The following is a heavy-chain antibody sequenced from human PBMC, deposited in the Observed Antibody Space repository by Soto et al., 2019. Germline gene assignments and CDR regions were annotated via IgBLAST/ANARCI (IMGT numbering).Heavy chain of an antibody. J-gene: IGHJ5*02. CDR2: INYSGRS. Sequence: QVQLQESGPGLVKSSETLSLTCSVSGDSSSTYYWGWIRQPPGKGLEWIGYINYSGRSNHNPSLKGRLRISVDRSRTQVSLKLPSVTAADTAVYSCPGSFGPDSVGGTWFAPWGREPWSSSPQ. CDR1: GDSSSTYY. V-gene: IGHV4-59*01. CDR3: PGSFGPDSVGGTWFAP. D-gene: IGHD2-15*01.